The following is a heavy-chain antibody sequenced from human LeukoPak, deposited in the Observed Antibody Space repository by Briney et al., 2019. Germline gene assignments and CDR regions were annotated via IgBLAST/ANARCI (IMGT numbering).Heavy chain of an antibody. D-gene: IGHD4-17*01. CDR1: GYTLTELS. V-gene: IGHV1-24*01. Sequence: ASVKVSCKVSGYTLTELSMHWVRQAPGKGLEWMGCFDPEDGETIYAQKFQGRVTMTEDTSTDTAYMELSSLRSEDTAVYYCATQLGPFYGGYPHGMDVRGQGTTVTVSS. CDR3: ATQLGPFYGGYPHGMDV. J-gene: IGHJ6*02. CDR2: FDPEDGET.